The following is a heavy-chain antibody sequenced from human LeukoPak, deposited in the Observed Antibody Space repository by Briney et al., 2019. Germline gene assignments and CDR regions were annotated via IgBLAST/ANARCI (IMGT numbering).Heavy chain of an antibody. CDR1: GDSISSGSYY. Sequence: PSQTLSLTCTVSGDSISSGSYYWSWIRQPAGKGLEWIGRIYTSGSTNYNPSLKSRVTMSVDTSKNQFSLNLTSVTAADTAVYFCARGGYRYEVWGQGTLVTVSS. D-gene: IGHD5-18*01. J-gene: IGHJ4*02. V-gene: IGHV4-61*02. CDR3: ARGGYRYEV. CDR2: IYTSGST.